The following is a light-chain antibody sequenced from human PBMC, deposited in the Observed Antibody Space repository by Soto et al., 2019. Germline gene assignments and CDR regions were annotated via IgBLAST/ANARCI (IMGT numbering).Light chain of an antibody. V-gene: IGKV1-39*01. CDR3: QQSYGDPYT. J-gene: IGKJ2*01. CDR2: FAS. CDR1: QSISSY. Sequence: DIQMTQSPSSLSASVGDRVTITCRASQSISSYLNWYQQKPGKAPKLLIYFASNLQSGVPSRFSGSGSGTDFTLTISSLQPEDFASYYCQQSYGDPYTFGQGTKVDIK.